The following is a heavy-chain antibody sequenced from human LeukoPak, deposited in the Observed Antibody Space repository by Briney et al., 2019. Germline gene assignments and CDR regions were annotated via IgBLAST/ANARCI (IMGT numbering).Heavy chain of an antibody. CDR2: INHSGST. J-gene: IGHJ5*02. CDR3: ATRGA. Sequence: PSETLSLTCTVSGGSISSGGYYWSWIRQPPGKGLEWIGEINHSGSTNYNPSLKSRVTISVDTSKNQFSLKLSSVTAADTAVYYCATRGAWGQGTLVTVSS. V-gene: IGHV4-39*07. D-gene: IGHD3-16*01. CDR1: GGSISSGGYY.